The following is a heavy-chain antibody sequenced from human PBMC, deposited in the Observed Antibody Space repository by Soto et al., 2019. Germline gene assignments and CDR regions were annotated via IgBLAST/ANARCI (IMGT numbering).Heavy chain of an antibody. Sequence: PSGALFPTWPVSGFPLSRGGYYWSWIPQAPGKGLEWIGYIYYSGSTYYNPSLKSRVTISVDTSKNQFSLKLSSVTAADTAVYYCARNRGVFGVVISSLNWFDPWGQGTLVTVSS. CDR2: IYYSGST. V-gene: IGHV4-30-4*01. J-gene: IGHJ5*02. CDR1: GFPLSRGGYY. D-gene: IGHD3-3*01. CDR3: ARNRGVFGVVISSLNWFDP.